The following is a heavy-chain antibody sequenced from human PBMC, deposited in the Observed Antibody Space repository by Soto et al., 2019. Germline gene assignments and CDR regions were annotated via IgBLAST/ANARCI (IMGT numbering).Heavy chain of an antibody. J-gene: IGHJ6*02. CDR1: GFTFSSYA. Sequence: GGSLRLSCAASGFTFSSYAMSWARQAPGKGLEWVSAISGSGGSTYYADSVKGRFTISRDNSKNTLYLQMNSLRAEDTAVYYCAKDDYDFWSGYYIKPYYYYGMDVWGQGTTVTVSS. V-gene: IGHV3-23*01. D-gene: IGHD3-3*01. CDR3: AKDDYDFWSGYYIKPYYYYGMDV. CDR2: ISGSGGST.